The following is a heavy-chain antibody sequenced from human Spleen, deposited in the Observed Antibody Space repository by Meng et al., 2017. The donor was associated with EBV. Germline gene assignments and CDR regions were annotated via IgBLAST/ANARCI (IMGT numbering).Heavy chain of an antibody. V-gene: IGHV4-34*01. CDR3: ARGGVGGYGDRF. J-gene: IGHJ4*02. CDR2: INESGST. Sequence: QVQLQQCGVRLLKPSETLSLTCAVSGGSLSIYTWSWIRQSPGKGLEWIGQINESGSTNYNPSLKSRVTISVDTSKNQFSLMLTSMTAADTAVYYCARGGVGGYGDRFWGQGTLVTVSS. D-gene: IGHD4-17*01. CDR1: GGSLSIYT.